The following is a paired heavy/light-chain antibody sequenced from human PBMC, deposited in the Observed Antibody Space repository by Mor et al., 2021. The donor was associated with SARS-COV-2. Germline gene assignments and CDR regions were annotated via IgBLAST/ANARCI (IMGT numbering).Light chain of an antibody. CDR2: AAS. J-gene: IGKJ2*01. V-gene: IGKV1-39*01. CDR3: QQSYSTRYT. CDR1: QSISTY. Sequence: DIQMTQSPSSLSASVGDRVTITCRASQSISTYLNWYQQKPGKAPKLLIYAASSLQSGVPSRFSGSGSGTDFILTISSLQPEDSATYHCQQSYSTRYTFGQGTKLEIK.
Heavy chain of an antibody. J-gene: IGHJ5*02. D-gene: IGHD3-10*01. CDR3: AKDRGFAGFGELKT. CDR2: IRYDGSNK. V-gene: IGHV3-30*02. Sequence: QVQLVESGGGVVQPGGSLRLSCAASGSTFGIYDIHWVRQAPGKGLEWVAFIRYDGSNKYYYADSVKGRFTISRDNSKNTLYLQMNSLRAEDTAVYYCAKDRGFAGFGELKTWGQGTLVTVSS. CDR1: GSTFGIYD.